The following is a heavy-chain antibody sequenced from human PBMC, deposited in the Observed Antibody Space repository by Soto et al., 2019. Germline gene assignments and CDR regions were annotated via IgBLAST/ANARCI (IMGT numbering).Heavy chain of an antibody. V-gene: IGHV1-46*01. CDR3: AREDGNYAFDI. Sequence: QVQLVQSGAEVKKPGASVKVSCKASGYTFTSYYMHWVRQAPGQGLEWMGIINPSGGSTSYAQKFQGRVTMTRYTSTSTVYMELSSLRSEDTAVYYCAREDGNYAFDIWGQGTMVTVSS. J-gene: IGHJ3*02. CDR2: INPSGGST. CDR1: GYTFTSYY.